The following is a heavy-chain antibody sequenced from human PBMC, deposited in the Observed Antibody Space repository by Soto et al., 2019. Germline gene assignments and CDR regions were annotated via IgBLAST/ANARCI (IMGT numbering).Heavy chain of an antibody. D-gene: IGHD5-18*01. J-gene: IGHJ4*02. CDR1: GGSISSYY. CDR3: ARDEWDTAMVYFDY. V-gene: IGHV4-59*01. Sequence: SETLSLTCTVSGGSISSYYWSWIRQPPGKGLEWIGYIYYSGSTNYNPSLKSRVTISVDTSKNQFSLKLSSVTAADTAVYYCARDEWDTAMVYFDYWGQGTLVSVSS. CDR2: IYYSGST.